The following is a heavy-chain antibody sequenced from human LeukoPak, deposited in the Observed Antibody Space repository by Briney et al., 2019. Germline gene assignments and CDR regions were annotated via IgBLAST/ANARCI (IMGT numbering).Heavy chain of an antibody. D-gene: IGHD3-10*01. J-gene: IGHJ4*02. CDR3: ASLPYYYGSGLYYFDY. CDR2: IYYSGST. V-gene: IGHV4-59*08. CDR1: GGSISSYY. Sequence: PSETLSLTCTVSGGSISSYYWSWLRQPPGKELEWIGYIYYSGSTNYNPSLKSRVTISVDTSKNQFSLKLSSVTAADTAVYYCASLPYYYGSGLYYFDYWGQGTLVTVSS.